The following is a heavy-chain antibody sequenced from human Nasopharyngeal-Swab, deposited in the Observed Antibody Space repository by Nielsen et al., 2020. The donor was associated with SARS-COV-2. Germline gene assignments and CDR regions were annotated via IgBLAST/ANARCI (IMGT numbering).Heavy chain of an antibody. CDR1: GFTFSSYG. Sequence: GESLKISCAASGFTFSSYGMHWVRQAPGKGLEWEAVISYDGSNKYYADSVKGRFTISRDNSKNTLYLQMNSLRAEDTAVYYCAKDSVIFDYSRHWYFDLWGRGTLVTVSS. V-gene: IGHV3-30*18. CDR3: AKDSVIFDYSRHWYFDL. J-gene: IGHJ2*01. D-gene: IGHD3/OR15-3a*01. CDR2: ISYDGSNK.